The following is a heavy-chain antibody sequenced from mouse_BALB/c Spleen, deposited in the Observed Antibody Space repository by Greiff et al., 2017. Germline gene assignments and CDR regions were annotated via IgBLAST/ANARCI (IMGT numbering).Heavy chain of an antibody. J-gene: IGHJ3*01. V-gene: IGHV5-9-4*01. CDR1: GFTFSSYA. D-gene: IGHD1-1*01. Sequence: DVKLVESGGGLVKPGGSLKLSCAASGFTFSSYAMSWVRQSPEKRLEWVAEISSGGSYTYYPDTVTGRFTISRDNAKNTLYLEMSSLRSEDTAMYYCATHYGSSYRFAYWGQGTLVTVSA. CDR3: ATHYGSSYRFAY. CDR2: ISSGGSYT.